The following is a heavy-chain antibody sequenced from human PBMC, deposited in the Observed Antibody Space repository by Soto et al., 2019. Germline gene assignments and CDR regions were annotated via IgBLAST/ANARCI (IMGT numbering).Heavy chain of an antibody. V-gene: IGHV3-7*01. D-gene: IGHD2-2*01. CDR1: GFTFSSYW. Sequence: LSLSNAASGFTFSSYWMNWVRQAPGKGLEWVANINQDGSEKYYVDSVKGRFTISRDNAKNSLFLQMSSLRAEDTAVYYCARDVVVEVPVGDNCFDSWCQGTLVTVSS. J-gene: IGHJ5*01. CDR3: ARDVVVEVPVGDNCFDS. CDR2: INQDGSEK.